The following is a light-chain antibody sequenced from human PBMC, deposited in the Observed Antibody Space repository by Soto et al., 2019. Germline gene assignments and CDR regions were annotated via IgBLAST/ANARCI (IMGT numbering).Light chain of an antibody. Sequence: QSVLTQPPSASGTPGQRVTISCSGGSSNIGSNTVNWYQQLPGTAPKLLIHNNYQRPSGVPDRFSGSKSGTSASLAISGLQSEDEADYYCAAWDDSLNGVVFGGGTKVTVL. CDR2: NNY. J-gene: IGLJ2*01. CDR3: AAWDDSLNGVV. V-gene: IGLV1-44*01. CDR1: SSNIGSNT.